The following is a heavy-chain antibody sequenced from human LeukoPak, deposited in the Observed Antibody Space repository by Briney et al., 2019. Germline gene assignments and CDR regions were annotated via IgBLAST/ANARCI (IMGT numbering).Heavy chain of an antibody. CDR2: INHSGST. V-gene: IGHV4-34*01. J-gene: IGHJ6*03. Sequence: SETLSLTCAVYGGSFSGYYWSWIRQPPGKGLEWIGEINHSGSTNYNPSLKSRVTISVDTSKSQFSLKLSSVTAADTAVYYCARGPPGYCSGGSCYAVLTYYYYMDVWGKGTTVTVSS. CDR3: ARGPPGYCSGGSCYAVLTYYYYMDV. CDR1: GGSFSGYY. D-gene: IGHD2-15*01.